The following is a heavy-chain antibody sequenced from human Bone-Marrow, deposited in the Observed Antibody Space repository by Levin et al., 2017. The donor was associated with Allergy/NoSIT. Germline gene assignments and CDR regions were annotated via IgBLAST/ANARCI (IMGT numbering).Heavy chain of an antibody. V-gene: IGHV4-38-2*01. J-gene: IGHJ2*01. D-gene: IGHD2-2*02. CDR1: GYSISSSYY. CDR2: ISHSGGT. CDR3: ARIDPCSSIGCYTDWFFDL. Sequence: KTSETLSLTCAVSGYSISSSYYWGWIRQPPGKGLEWVGTISHSGGTYYNPSLESRVTISLDTSKNHFSLKLSSVTAADTAVYYCARIDPCSSIGCYTDWFFDLWGRGTLVTVSS.